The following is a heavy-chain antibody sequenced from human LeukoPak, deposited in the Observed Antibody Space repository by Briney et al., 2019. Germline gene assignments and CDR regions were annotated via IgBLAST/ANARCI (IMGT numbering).Heavy chain of an antibody. V-gene: IGHV1-3*01. CDR1: GYTFTSYA. J-gene: IGHJ4*02. CDR2: INAGNGNT. CDR3: ARVIYSHSGYDLSTDY. D-gene: IGHD5-12*01. Sequence: ASVKLSCKASGYTFTSYAMHWVRQAPGQRLEWMGWINAGNGNTKYSQKFQGRVTITRDTSASTAYMELSSLRSEDTAVYYCARVIYSHSGYDLSTDYWGQGTLVTVSS.